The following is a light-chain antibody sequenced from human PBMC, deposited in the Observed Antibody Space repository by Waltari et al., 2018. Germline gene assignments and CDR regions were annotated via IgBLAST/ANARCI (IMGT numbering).Light chain of an antibody. Sequence: EIVLTQSPATLSLSPGERVTLSCRASQSISDYLAWYQQKPGQPPRLIIYDASNRATGIPPRFSGTGSGTDFTLTITSLEPEDFAVYYCQDRSSWPTFGGGTKVDLK. CDR3: QDRSSWPT. CDR2: DAS. CDR1: QSISDY. V-gene: IGKV3-11*01. J-gene: IGKJ4*01.